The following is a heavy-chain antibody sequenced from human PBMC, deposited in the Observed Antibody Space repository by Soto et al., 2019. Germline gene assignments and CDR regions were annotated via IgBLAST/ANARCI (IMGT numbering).Heavy chain of an antibody. CDR1: GYSFSSFW. CDR2: IYTDDSDT. CDR3: ARPYGDPY. V-gene: IGHV5-51*01. J-gene: IGHJ4*02. Sequence: EVQLVQSGAEVKKPGESLKISCMGSGYSFSSFWIGWVRQMPGKGLEWMGIIYTDDSDTRYSPSFLGQVTISADKSISPAYLQWRSLKASDTAMYYCARPYGDPYWGQGTLVTVSS. D-gene: IGHD4-17*01.